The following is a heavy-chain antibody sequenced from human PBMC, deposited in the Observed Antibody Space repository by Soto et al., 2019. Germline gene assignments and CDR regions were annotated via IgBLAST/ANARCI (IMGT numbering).Heavy chain of an antibody. CDR1: GGSFSGYY. CDR2: INHSGST. D-gene: IGHD3-9*01. Sequence: SETLSLTCAVYGGSFSGYYWSWIRQPPGKGLEWIGEINHSGSTNYNTSHKSRDNISVDTSKNQISLKQSSVNNADTAMYYCGRGGRHLRYFDWHHMDVWGKGTTVTVSS. CDR3: GRGGRHLRYFDWHHMDV. J-gene: IGHJ6*03. V-gene: IGHV4-34*01.